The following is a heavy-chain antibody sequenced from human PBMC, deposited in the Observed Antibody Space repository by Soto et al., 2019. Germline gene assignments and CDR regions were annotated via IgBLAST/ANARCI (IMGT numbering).Heavy chain of an antibody. CDR3: AKEGTGSYPYGMDV. J-gene: IGHJ6*02. CDR2: ISGGGGTT. CDR1: RFTFSTYA. Sequence: GGSLRLSCVASRFTFSTYAMPWVRQAPGKGLEWVSSISGGGGTTYYADSVKGRFTISRDNSKNTLYLQMNSLRAEDTAVYFCAKEGTGSYPYGMDVWGQGTTVTVSS. V-gene: IGHV3-23*01. D-gene: IGHD1-26*01.